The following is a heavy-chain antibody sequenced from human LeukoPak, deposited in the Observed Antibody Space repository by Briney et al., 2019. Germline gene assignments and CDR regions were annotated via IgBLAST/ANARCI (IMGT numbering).Heavy chain of an antibody. CDR3: ARRSVSGSPDAFDI. J-gene: IGHJ3*02. D-gene: IGHD1-26*01. CDR1: GYTFTGYY. CDR2: INPNSGGT. Sequence: ASVKVSCKASGYTFTGYYMHWVRQAPGQGLEWMGWINPNSGGTNYAQKFQGRVTMTRDTSISTAYMELSRLRFDDTAVYYCARRSVSGSPDAFDIWGQGTMVTVSS. V-gene: IGHV1-2*02.